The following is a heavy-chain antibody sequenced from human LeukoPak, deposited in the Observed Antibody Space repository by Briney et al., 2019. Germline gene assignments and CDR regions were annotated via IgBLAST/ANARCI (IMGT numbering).Heavy chain of an antibody. V-gene: IGHV3-23*01. J-gene: IGHJ4*02. D-gene: IGHD3-10*01. CDR1: GFTFSSYA. CDR3: AKAKLLWFGESQYYFDC. Sequence: GGSLRLSCAASGFTFSSYAMSWVRQAPGKGLEWVSAISGSGGSTYYADSVKGRFTISRDNSKNTLYLQMNSLRAEDTAVYCCAKAKLLWFGESQYYFDCWGQGTLVTVSS. CDR2: ISGSGGST.